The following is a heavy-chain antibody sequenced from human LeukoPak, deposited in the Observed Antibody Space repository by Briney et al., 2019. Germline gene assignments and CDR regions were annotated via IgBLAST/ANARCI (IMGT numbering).Heavy chain of an antibody. CDR1: GYTFTDYY. V-gene: IGHV1-2*02. CDR3: ARVLVPAGGGVVDY. J-gene: IGHJ4*02. CDR2: INSNSGGT. D-gene: IGHD3-16*01. Sequence: ASVKVSCKASGYTFTDYYMHWVRQASGQGLEWMGWINSNSGGTNYAQKVQGRVTMTRDTSISTAYMELSSLRSDDTAVYYCARVLVPAGGGVVDYWGQGTLVTVSS.